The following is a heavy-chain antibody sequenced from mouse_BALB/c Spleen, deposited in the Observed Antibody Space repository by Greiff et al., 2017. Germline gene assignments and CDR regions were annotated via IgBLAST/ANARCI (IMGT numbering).Heavy chain of an antibody. Sequence: VQLQQPGAELVKPGASVKMSCKASGYTFTSYWMHWVKQRPGQGLEWIGVIDPSDSYTSYNQKFKGKATLTVDTSSSTAYMQLSSLTSEDSAVYYCTRRYYGNYYYAMDYWGQGTSVTVSS. CDR3: TRRYYGNYYYAMDY. CDR2: IDPSDSYT. CDR1: GYTFTSYW. V-gene: IGHV1S127*01. J-gene: IGHJ4*01. D-gene: IGHD2-1*01.